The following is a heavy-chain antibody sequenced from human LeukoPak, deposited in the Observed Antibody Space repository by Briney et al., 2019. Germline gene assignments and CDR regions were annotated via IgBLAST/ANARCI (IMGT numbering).Heavy chain of an antibody. V-gene: IGHV3-66*01. J-gene: IGHJ4*02. CDR2: IYSGGAT. Sequence: PGGSLRLSCAASGFTVSSNYMSGVRQAPGKGLEWVSVIYSGGATYYADSVKGRFTISRDNSKNTLYLQMNSLRVEDTAVYYCASPPSTVTTYLDYWGQGTLVTVSS. D-gene: IGHD4-17*01. CDR3: ASPPSTVTTYLDY. CDR1: GFTVSSNY.